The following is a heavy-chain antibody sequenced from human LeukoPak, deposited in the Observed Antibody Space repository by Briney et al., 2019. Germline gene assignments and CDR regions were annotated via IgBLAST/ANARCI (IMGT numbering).Heavy chain of an antibody. D-gene: IGHD3-16*02. CDR1: GGSFSGYY. CDR3: ASNVYDYVWGSYRQRRVDFDD. Sequence: SETLSLTCAVYGGSFSGYYWSWIRQPPGKGLEWIGEINHSGSTNYNPSLKSRVTISVDTSKNQFSLKLSSVTAADTAVYYCASNVYDYVWGSYRQRRVDFDDWGQGTLVTVSS. J-gene: IGHJ4*02. V-gene: IGHV4-34*01. CDR2: INHSGST.